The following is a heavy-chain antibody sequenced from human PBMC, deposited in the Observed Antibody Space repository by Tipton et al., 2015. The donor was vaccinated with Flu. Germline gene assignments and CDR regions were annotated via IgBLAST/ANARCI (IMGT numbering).Heavy chain of an antibody. J-gene: IGHJ5*02. CDR2: IYYSGTT. V-gene: IGHV4-39*01. D-gene: IGHD6-25*01. Sequence: LRLSCTVSGGSINNSSYYWGWIRQPPGKGLEWIGSIYYSGTTYYNPSLKSRVTISVDTSKNQFSLKLTSVTAAGTAVYYCARIKSGTGWFDPWGQGTLVTVSS. CDR1: GGSINNSSYY. CDR3: ARIKSGTGWFDP.